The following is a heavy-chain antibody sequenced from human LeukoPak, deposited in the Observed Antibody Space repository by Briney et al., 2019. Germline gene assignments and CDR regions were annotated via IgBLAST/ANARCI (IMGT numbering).Heavy chain of an antibody. J-gene: IGHJ4*02. D-gene: IGHD1-26*01. CDR3: ARDPRSVGGSFQDY. CDR1: GFTVSSNY. Sequence: PGGSLRLSCAASGFTVSSNYMSWVRQAPGKGLEWVSVIYSGGSTYYADSVKGRFTISRDNAKNSLYLQMNGLRVEDTAVYYCARDPRSVGGSFQDYWGQGTLVTVSS. V-gene: IGHV3-53*01. CDR2: IYSGGST.